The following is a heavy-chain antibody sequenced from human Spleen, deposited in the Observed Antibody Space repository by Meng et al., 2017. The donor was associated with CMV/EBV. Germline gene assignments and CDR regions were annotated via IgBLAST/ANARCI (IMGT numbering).Heavy chain of an antibody. D-gene: IGHD6-13*01. CDR1: GFTFSNYA. V-gene: IGHV3-30-3*01. Sequence: GSLKISCAASGFTFSNYAIHWVRQAPDKGLEWVAVISYDGSNKYYADSVKGRFTISRDNSKNTLYLQMNSLRAEDTAVYYCARSVAALDYWGQGTLVTVSS. CDR2: ISYDGSNK. CDR3: ARSVAALDY. J-gene: IGHJ4*02.